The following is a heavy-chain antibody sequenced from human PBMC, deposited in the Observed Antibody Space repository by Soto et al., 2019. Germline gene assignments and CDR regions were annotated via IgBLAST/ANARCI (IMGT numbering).Heavy chain of an antibody. CDR3: AKEGYYGSGSYRGLGAFDI. CDR1: GFTFSSYG. Sequence: QVQLVESGGGVVQPGRSLRLSCAASGFTFSSYGMHWVRQAPGKGLEWVAVISYDGSNKYYADSVKGRFTISRDNSKNTLYLQMNSLRAEDTAVYYCAKEGYYGSGSYRGLGAFDIRGQGTMVTVSS. CDR2: ISYDGSNK. V-gene: IGHV3-30*18. J-gene: IGHJ3*02. D-gene: IGHD3-10*01.